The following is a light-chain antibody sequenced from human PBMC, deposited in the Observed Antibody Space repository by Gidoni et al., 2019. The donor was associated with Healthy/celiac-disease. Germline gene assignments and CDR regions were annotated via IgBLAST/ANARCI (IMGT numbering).Light chain of an antibody. CDR1: QSVLYSSNNKNY. J-gene: IGKJ1*01. Sequence: DIVMTQSPDSLAVSLGERATINCKSSQSVLYSSNNKNYLAWYQQKPGQPPKLLIYWASTRESGVPDRFSGSGSGTDFTLTISSLQAEDVAVYYCQQYYSIPRTFGQGTQVEIK. CDR2: WAS. CDR3: QQYYSIPRT. V-gene: IGKV4-1*01.